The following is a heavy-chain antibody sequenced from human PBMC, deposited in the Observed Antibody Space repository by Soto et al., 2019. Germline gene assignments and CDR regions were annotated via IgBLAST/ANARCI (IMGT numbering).Heavy chain of an antibody. V-gene: IGHV3-33*01. CDR2: IWYDGSNK. CDR1: GFTFSSYG. J-gene: IGHJ4*02. CDR3: ARGAKWLPSYFDY. D-gene: IGHD5-12*01. Sequence: GGSLRLSCAASGFTFSSYGMHWVRQAPGKGLEWVAVIWYDGSNKYYADSVKGRFTISRDNSKNTLYLQMNSLRAEDTAVYYCARGAKWLPSYFDYWGQGTLVTVSS.